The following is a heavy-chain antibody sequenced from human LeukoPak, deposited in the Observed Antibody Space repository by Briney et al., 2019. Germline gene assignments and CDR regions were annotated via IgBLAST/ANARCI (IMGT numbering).Heavy chain of an antibody. CDR3: AKDGRAGLGYCSSTSCYGDYYYYYMDV. CDR2: ISYDGSNK. CDR1: GFTFSSYG. Sequence: PGRSLRLSCAASGFTFSSYGMHWVRQAPGKGLEWVAVISYDGSNKYYADSVKGRFTISRDNSKNTLYLQMNSLRAEDTAVYYCAKDGRAGLGYCSSTSCYGDYYYYYMDVWGKGTTVTVSS. J-gene: IGHJ6*03. V-gene: IGHV3-30*18. D-gene: IGHD2-2*01.